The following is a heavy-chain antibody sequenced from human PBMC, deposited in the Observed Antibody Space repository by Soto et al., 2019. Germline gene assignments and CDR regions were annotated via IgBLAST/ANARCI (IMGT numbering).Heavy chain of an antibody. V-gene: IGHV4-59*01. CDR3: ARDRYFYDSRGYYRTLDS. J-gene: IGHJ5*01. CDR2: IFHTGIT. Sequence: SETLSLTCFISGGSFSNDYWTWIRQSPGKGLEWIGYIFHTGITDYNPSVKSRVTISIDKSRNLFSLNLTSVTAADTAVYYCARDRYFYDSRGYYRTLDSWGQGTLVTVS. CDR1: GGSFSNDY. D-gene: IGHD3-22*01.